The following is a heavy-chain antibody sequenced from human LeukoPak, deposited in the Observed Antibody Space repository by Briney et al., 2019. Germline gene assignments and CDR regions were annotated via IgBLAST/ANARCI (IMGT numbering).Heavy chain of an antibody. Sequence: SETLSLTCAVSGGSISSSNWWSWVRQPPGKGLEWIGEIYHSGSTNYNPSLKSRATISVDKSKNQFSLKLSSVTAADTAVYYCARLGSRAAAGTPEDYWGQGTLVTVSS. CDR2: IYHSGST. CDR1: GGSISSSNW. CDR3: ARLGSRAAAGTPEDY. J-gene: IGHJ4*02. V-gene: IGHV4-4*02. D-gene: IGHD6-13*01.